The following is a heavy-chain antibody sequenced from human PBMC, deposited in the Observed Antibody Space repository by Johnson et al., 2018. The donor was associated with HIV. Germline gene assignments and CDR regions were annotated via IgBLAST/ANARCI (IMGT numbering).Heavy chain of an antibody. Sequence: VQLVEPGGGLVQPGGSLRLSCAASGFTVSSNYMSWVRQAPGKGLEWVSVIYSGGSTYYADSVKGRFTISRDNSKNTLYLQMNSLRAEDTAVYYCARDSFFEELNAFDIWGQGTMVTVSS. V-gene: IGHV3-66*01. CDR1: GFTVSSNY. D-gene: IGHD3-10*01. J-gene: IGHJ3*02. CDR2: IYSGGST. CDR3: ARDSFFEELNAFDI.